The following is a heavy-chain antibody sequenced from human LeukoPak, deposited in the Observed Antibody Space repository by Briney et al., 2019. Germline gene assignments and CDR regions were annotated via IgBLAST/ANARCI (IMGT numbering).Heavy chain of an antibody. CDR3: ARFSLYYDFWSCSHGMDV. CDR1: GGTFSSYA. D-gene: IGHD3-3*01. CDR2: IIPILGIA. J-gene: IGHJ6*02. Sequence: VASVKVSCKASGGTFSSYAISWVRQAPGQVLEWMGRIIPILGIANYAQKFQGRVTITADKSTSTAYMELSSLRSEDTAVYYCARFSLYYDFWSCSHGMDVWGQGTTVTVSS. V-gene: IGHV1-69*04.